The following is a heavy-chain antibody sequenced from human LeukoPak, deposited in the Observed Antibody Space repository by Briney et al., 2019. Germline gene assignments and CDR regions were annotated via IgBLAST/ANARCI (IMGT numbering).Heavy chain of an antibody. J-gene: IGHJ4*02. CDR2: IHSGGDT. D-gene: IGHD4/OR15-4a*01. V-gene: IGHV3-66*01. Sequence: GGSLRLSCAASGFTFSSYWMSWVRQAPGKGLEWVSVIHSGGDTYYADSVKGRFTISRDNSENTVYLQMSSLRAEDTAVYYCARRDYGKGVYDHWGQGTLVTVSS. CDR3: ARRDYGKGVYDH. CDR1: GFTFSSYW.